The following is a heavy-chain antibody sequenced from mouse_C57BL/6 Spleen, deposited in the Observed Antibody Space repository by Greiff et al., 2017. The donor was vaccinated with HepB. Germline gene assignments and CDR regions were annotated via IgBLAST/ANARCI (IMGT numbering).Heavy chain of an antibody. Sequence: EVQVVESGGGLVKPGGSLKLSCAASGFTFSDYGMHWVRQAPEKGLEWVAYISSGSSTIYYADTVKGRFTISRDNAKNTLFLQMTSLRSEDTAMYYCAREDYYYGSSSYWYFDVWGTGTTVTVSS. J-gene: IGHJ1*03. D-gene: IGHD1-1*01. CDR2: ISSGSSTI. CDR3: AREDYYYGSSSYWYFDV. CDR1: GFTFSDYG. V-gene: IGHV5-17*01.